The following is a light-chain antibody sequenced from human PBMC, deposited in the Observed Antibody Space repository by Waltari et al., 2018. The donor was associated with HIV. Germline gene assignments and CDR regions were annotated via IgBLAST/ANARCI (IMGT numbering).Light chain of an antibody. CDR1: QRLQYDDGYNS. Sequence: DIVLTQSPLSLSVAPGEPASAPCPSGQRLQYDDGYNSLDWYLQRPGPSPRLLIALNSNRASGVPDRFSASGSGTNFSLKISRVEPEDVGIYSCMQSLETSITFGQGTRLEI. CDR2: LNS. CDR3: MQSLETSIT. V-gene: IGKV2-28*01. J-gene: IGKJ5*01.